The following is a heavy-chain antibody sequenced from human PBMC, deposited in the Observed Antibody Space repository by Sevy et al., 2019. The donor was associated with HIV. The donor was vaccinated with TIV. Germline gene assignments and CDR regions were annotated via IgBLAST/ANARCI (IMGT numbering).Heavy chain of an antibody. CDR3: ARSGPGRGDLSFDY. D-gene: IGHD1-26*01. J-gene: IGHJ4*02. CDR1: GFTFSSYA. V-gene: IGHV3-30-3*01. CDR2: ISYDGSNK. Sequence: GSLRLSCAASGFTFSSYAMHWVRQAPGKGLEWVAVISYDGSNKYYADSVKGRFTISRDNSKNTLYLQMNSLRAEDTAVYYCARSGPGRGDLSFDYWGQGTLVTVSS.